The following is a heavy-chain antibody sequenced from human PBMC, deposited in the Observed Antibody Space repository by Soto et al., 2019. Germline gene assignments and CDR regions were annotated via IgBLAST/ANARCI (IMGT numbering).Heavy chain of an antibody. CDR1: GFTFRYYW. V-gene: IGHV3-74*01. CDR2: INNDGSDT. CDR3: GSLFEF. J-gene: IGHJ4*02. Sequence: EVHLVESGGGLVQPGGSLRLSCAASGFTFRYYWLHWVRQVPGRGPVWVSGINNDGSDTFYADFVEGRFTISRDNAKYTVYLQMDSLRAEDTAVYYCGSLFEFWGQGTLVTVPS.